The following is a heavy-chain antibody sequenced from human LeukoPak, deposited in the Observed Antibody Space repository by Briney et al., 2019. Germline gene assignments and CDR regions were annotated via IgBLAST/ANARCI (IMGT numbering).Heavy chain of an antibody. CDR1: GYTFTGYY. V-gene: IGHV1-2*02. D-gene: IGHD2-21*01. CDR2: INPNSGGT. J-gene: IGHJ4*02. CDR3: ARDHITESNLDY. Sequence: ASVTVSCKASGYTFTGYYMHWVRQAPGQGLEWMGWINPNSGGTNYAQKFQGRVTMTRDTSISTAYMELSRLRSDDTAVYYCARDHITESNLDYWGQGTLVTVSS.